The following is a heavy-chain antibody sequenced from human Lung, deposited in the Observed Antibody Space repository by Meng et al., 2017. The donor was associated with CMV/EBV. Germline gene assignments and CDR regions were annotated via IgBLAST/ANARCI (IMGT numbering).Heavy chain of an antibody. D-gene: IGHD6-13*01. CDR2: IDPHVGDA. V-gene: IGHV1-2*06. Sequence: SGCSFTGCYIHCGRHPPPQGLAWMGRIDPHVGDANFAHTVQSRVTLTRDTSISTAYMELSSLRSADTAVYFCARDSWVEQQPLRSFSWGQGTLVTVSS. J-gene: IGHJ5*02. CDR3: ARDSWVEQQPLRSFS. CDR1: GCSFTGCY.